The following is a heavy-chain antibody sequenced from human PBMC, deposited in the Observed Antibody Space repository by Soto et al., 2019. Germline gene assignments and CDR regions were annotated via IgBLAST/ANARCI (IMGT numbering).Heavy chain of an antibody. CDR3: AREDIVVVVAATWGAFDI. Sequence: QVQLVQSGAEVKKPGSSVKVSCKASGGTFSSYAISWVRQAPGQGLEWMGGIIPIFGTANYAQKFQGRVTITADESTSTAYMELSSVRSEDTAVYYCAREDIVVVVAATWGAFDIWGQGTMVTVSS. V-gene: IGHV1-69*01. D-gene: IGHD2-15*01. CDR1: GGTFSSYA. CDR2: IIPIFGTA. J-gene: IGHJ3*02.